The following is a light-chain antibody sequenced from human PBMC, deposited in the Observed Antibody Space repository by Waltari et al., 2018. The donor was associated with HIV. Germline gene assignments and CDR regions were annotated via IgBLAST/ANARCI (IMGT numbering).Light chain of an antibody. CDR2: EVT. V-gene: IGLV2-8*01. CDR3: SSYAGSNIYVL. Sequence: QSALTQPPSASGSPGQSVTISCTGTSSDVGGYNYVSWYQQHPGKAPKLVIYEVTKRPSGVPDRFSGSKSGNTASLTVSGLQAEDEADYYCSSYAGSNIYVLFGGGTTLTVL. CDR1: SSDVGGYNY. J-gene: IGLJ2*01.